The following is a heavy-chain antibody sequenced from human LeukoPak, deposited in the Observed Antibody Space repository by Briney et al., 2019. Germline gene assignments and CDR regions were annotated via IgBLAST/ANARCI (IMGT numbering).Heavy chain of an antibody. V-gene: IGHV3-53*01. J-gene: IGHJ4*02. D-gene: IGHD3-10*01. Sequence: GGSLRLSCAASGFIVSRNYMSWVRQAPGKGLEWVSVIYDGNTYYADSVKGRFTISRDNSKNTLHLQMNSLRAEDTAIYYCAGFVRGLPHWGQGALATVSS. CDR1: GFIVSRNY. CDR3: AGFVRGLPH. CDR2: IYDGNT.